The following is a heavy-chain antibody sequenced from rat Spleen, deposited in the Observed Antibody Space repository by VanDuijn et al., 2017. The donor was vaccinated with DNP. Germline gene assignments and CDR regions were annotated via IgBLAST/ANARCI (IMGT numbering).Heavy chain of an antibody. CDR1: GLSLTSNS. J-gene: IGHJ2*01. CDR3: TRDVPNYLDY. V-gene: IGHV2-47*01. Sequence: QVQLKESGPGLVQPSQTLSLTCTVSGLSLTSNSVSWIRQTPGKGLEWMGVMWSDGGTDFNSAIKSPLSISRDTSKSQVFLKMNSLQTEDTAIYFCTRDVPNYLDYWGQGIMVTVSS. CDR2: MWSDGGT. D-gene: IGHD3-6*01.